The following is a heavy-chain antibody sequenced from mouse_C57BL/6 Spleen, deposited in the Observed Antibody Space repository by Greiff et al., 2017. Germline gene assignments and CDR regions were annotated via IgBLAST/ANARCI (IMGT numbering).Heavy chain of an antibody. Sequence: VQLKQSGAELVKPGASVKLSCTASGFNIKDYYMHWVKQRTEQGLEWIGRIDPEDGETKYAPKFQGKATITADTSSNTAYLQLSSLTSEDTAVYYCAREGNSATVVATDDWYFDVWGTGTTVTVSS. CDR3: AREGNSATVVATDDWYFDV. D-gene: IGHD1-1*01. J-gene: IGHJ1*03. CDR1: GFNIKDYY. CDR2: IDPEDGET. V-gene: IGHV14-2*01.